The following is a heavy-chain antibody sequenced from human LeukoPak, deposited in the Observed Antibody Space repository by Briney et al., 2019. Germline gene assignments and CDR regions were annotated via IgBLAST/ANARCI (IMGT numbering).Heavy chain of an antibody. CDR3: VKGFVHPTYYFDY. V-gene: IGHV3-23*01. J-gene: IGHJ4*02. CDR1: GFTFSSYA. CDR2: ITGSGDGT. Sequence: GRSLRLSCAASGFTFSSYAMMWVRQAPGKRLEWISSITGSGDGTYYADSVRGRFTISRDNSDNTLYLQVNSLRAEDTAVYFCVKGFVHPTYYFDYWGQGTRVTVSS. D-gene: IGHD3-10*01.